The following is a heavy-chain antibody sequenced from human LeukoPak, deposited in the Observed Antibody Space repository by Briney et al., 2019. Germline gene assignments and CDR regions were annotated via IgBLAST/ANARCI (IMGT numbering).Heavy chain of an antibody. CDR2: INSDGSST. CDR3: ARRYITGGHFDY. CDR1: GFTFSSYW. J-gene: IGHJ4*02. V-gene: IGHV3-74*01. Sequence: GGSLRLSCAASGFTFSSYWMHWVRQAPAKGLVWVSHINSDGSSTSYADSVKGRFTISRDNSENTLYLQMNSLRAEDTAVYYCARRYITGGHFDYWGPGTLVTVSS. D-gene: IGHD1-20*01.